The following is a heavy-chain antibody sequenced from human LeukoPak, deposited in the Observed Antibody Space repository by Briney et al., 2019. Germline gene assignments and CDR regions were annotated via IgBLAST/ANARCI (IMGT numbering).Heavy chain of an antibody. CDR2: IKQDGSEK. Sequence: GGSLRLSCAASGLTFSSYWMSWVRQAPGKGLEWVANIKQDGSEKHYVDSVTGRFTISRDNTKHSLYLQMNSLRADDTAVYYCARDLAGPPQEAFDIWGQGTMVTVSS. CDR3: ARDLAGPPQEAFDI. J-gene: IGHJ3*02. V-gene: IGHV3-7*03. CDR1: GLTFSSYW.